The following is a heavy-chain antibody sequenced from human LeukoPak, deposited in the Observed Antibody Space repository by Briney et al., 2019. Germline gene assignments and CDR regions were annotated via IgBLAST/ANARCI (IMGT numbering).Heavy chain of an antibody. CDR1: GFTFSIYS. Sequence: GGSLRLSCAASGFTFSIYSMNWVRQAPGKGLEWVSYITSDRRTISYADPVKGRFTISRDNAKNSLYLQMNSLRAEDTAVYYCARDRYCSGGSCYANLSDYWGQGTLVTVSS. V-gene: IGHV3-48*04. CDR3: ARDRYCSGGSCYANLSDY. CDR2: ITSDRRTI. J-gene: IGHJ4*02. D-gene: IGHD2-15*01.